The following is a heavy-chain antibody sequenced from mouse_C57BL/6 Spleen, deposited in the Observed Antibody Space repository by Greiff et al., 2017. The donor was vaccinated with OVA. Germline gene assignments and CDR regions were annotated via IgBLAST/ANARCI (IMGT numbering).Heavy chain of an antibody. V-gene: IGHV1-82*01. CDR1: GYAFSSSW. D-gene: IGHD2-5*01. CDR2: ISPGDGDT. J-gene: IGHJ4*01. Sequence: LVESGPELVKPGASVKISCKASGYAFSSSWMNWVKQRPGKGLEWIGRISPGDGDTNYNGKFKGKATLTADKSSSTAYMQLSSLTSEDSAVYFCARSGYSNYDDYYAMDYWGQGTSVTVSS. CDR3: ARSGYSNYDDYYAMDY.